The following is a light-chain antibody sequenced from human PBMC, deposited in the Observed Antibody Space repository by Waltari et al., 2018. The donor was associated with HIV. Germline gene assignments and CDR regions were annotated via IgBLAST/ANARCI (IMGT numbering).Light chain of an antibody. CDR2: SNS. CDR1: SSNIGSKT. J-gene: IGLJ1*01. V-gene: IGLV1-44*01. Sequence: QSVLTQPPSASGAPGQSVIISCSGSSSNIGSKTVNWYRQLPGTAPKLLIYSNSQRPSWVPDRVSGSKSGTSASLAISGLQSGDEADYYCAAWEDSLNGPNYVFGSGTTVTVL. CDR3: AAWEDSLNGPNYV.